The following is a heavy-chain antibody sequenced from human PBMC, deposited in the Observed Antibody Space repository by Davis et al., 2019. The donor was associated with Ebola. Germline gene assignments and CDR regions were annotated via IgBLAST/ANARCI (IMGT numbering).Heavy chain of an antibody. CDR3: AKVRQQLVDDGFDM. CDR1: VITFSSYA. CDR2: ISGSGGTT. Sequence: GGSLRLSCADSVITFSSYAMTWVRQAPGKGLEWVSAISGSGGTTYYAGSVKGRFTVSRDNSKKTMYLQMNSLRAEDTAVYYCAKVRQQLVDDGFDMWGQGTLVTVSS. V-gene: IGHV3-23*01. D-gene: IGHD6-13*01. J-gene: IGHJ3*02.